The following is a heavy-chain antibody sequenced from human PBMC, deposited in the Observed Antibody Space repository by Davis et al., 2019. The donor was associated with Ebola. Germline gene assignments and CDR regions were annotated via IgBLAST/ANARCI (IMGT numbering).Heavy chain of an antibody. V-gene: IGHV4-34*01. D-gene: IGHD3-3*01. CDR3: ARSYVNGIFEVVMRPFDY. CDR2: INHSGST. Sequence: SETLSLTCAVYGGSFSGYYWSWIRQPPGKGLEWIGEINHSGSTNYNPSLKSRVTISVDTSKNQFSLKLSSVTAADTAVYYCARSYVNGIFEVVMRPFDYWGQGTLVTVSS. J-gene: IGHJ4*02. CDR1: GGSFSGYY.